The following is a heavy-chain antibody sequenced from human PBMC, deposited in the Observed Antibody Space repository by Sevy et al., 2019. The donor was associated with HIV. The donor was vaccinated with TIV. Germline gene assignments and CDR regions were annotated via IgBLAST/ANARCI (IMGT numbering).Heavy chain of an antibody. CDR2: INTNTGNP. Sequence: ASVKVSCKASGYTFTSYAMNWVRQAPGQGLEWMGWINTNTGNPTYAQGFTGRFVFSLDTSVSTAYLQISSLKAEETAVYYCARENRYFDWSPTGPFDPWGQGTLVTVSS. CDR1: GYTFTSYA. J-gene: IGHJ5*02. V-gene: IGHV7-4-1*02. D-gene: IGHD3-9*01. CDR3: ARENRYFDWSPTGPFDP.